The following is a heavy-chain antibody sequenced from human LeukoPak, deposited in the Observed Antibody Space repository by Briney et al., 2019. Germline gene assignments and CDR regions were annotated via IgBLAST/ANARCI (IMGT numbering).Heavy chain of an antibody. CDR1: GGSISSGDYY. CDR3: AMLPRELGRDTHTAMVTDY. CDR2: IYYSGST. D-gene: IGHD5-18*01. V-gene: IGHV4-30-4*01. Sequence: SQTLSLTCTVSGGSISSGDYYWSWTRQPPGKGLEWIGYIYYSGSTYYNPSLKSRVTISVDTSKNQFSLKLSSVTATDTAVYYCAMLPRELGRDTHTAMVTDYWGQGSLVTVSS. J-gene: IGHJ4*02.